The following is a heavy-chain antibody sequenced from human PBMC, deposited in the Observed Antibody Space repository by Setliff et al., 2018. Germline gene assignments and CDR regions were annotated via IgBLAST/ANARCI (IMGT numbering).Heavy chain of an antibody. CDR2: INPSGGLT. CDR3: ARDRFYNSWSGTSITAPHDAFDI. CDR1: YY. D-gene: IGHD3-3*01. V-gene: IGHV1-46*03. Sequence: YYMHWVRQAPGQGLEWMGIINPSGGLTKYAQKFQGRVTMTSDTSTNTVYLEVSSLRSEDTAVYFCARDRFYNSWSGTSITAPHDAFDIWGQGTMVTVSS. J-gene: IGHJ3*02.